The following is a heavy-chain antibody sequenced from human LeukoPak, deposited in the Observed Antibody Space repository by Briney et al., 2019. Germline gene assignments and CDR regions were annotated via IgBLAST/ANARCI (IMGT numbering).Heavy chain of an antibody. CDR3: ARESGWELSLFDY. CDR1: GFTFNMFW. CDR2: TNQDGSVK. J-gene: IGHJ4*02. Sequence: PGGSLRLSCKASGFTFNMFWMAWVRQAPGKGLEWVSNTNQDGSVKFYVDSVRDRFAVSRDNAQRSLFLQMNSLRAEDTAVYYCARESGWELSLFDYWGQGTLVTVSS. V-gene: IGHV3-7*01. D-gene: IGHD1-26*01.